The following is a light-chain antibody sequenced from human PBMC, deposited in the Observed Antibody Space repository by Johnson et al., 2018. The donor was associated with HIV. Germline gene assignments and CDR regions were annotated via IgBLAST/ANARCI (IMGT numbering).Light chain of an antibody. CDR3: GTWDSSLSAHV. Sequence: QSVLTQPPSVSAAPGQKVTISCSGSNSNIGNNYVSWYQQVPGTAPKLLIYDNNKRPSGIPDRFSGSKSGTSATLGITRLQTGDEADYYCGTWDSSLSAHVFGTGTKVTGL. J-gene: IGLJ1*01. CDR2: DNN. V-gene: IGLV1-51*01. CDR1: NSNIGNNY.